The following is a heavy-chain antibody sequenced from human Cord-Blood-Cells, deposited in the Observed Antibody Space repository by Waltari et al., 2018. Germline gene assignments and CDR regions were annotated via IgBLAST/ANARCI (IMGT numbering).Heavy chain of an antibody. J-gene: IGHJ4*02. Sequence: QVQLVQSGAEVKKPGSSVKVSCKASGGTFSSYAISWVRQAPGQGLEWMGRIIPILGIANYEQKFQGRVTITADKATSTAYMELSSLRSEDTAVYYCARDCTNGVCYFDYWGQGTLVTVSS. CDR2: IIPILGIA. V-gene: IGHV1-69*09. CDR3: ARDCTNGVCYFDY. D-gene: IGHD2-8*01. CDR1: GGTFSSYA.